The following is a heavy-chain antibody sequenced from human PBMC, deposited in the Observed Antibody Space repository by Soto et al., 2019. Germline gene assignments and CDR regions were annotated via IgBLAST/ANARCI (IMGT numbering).Heavy chain of an antibody. D-gene: IGHD6-13*01. J-gene: IGHJ6*02. CDR2: IYYSGST. V-gene: IGHV4-39*01. Sequence: PSETLSLTCAVSGGSISRSNWWSWVRQPPGKGLEWIGSIYYSGSTYYNPSLKSRVTISVDTSKNQFSLKLSSVTAADTAVDYCARDSSSDTTYYYYYGMDVWGQGTTVTVSS. CDR3: ARDSSSDTTYYYYYGMDV. CDR1: GGSISRSNW.